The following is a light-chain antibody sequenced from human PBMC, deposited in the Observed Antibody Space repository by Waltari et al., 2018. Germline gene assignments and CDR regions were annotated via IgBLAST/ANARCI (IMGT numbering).Light chain of an antibody. Sequence: QSALTQTASVSGPPGQSITISCTGTSGDIESSNVVSWYQHHPAKAPKVIIYEVTKRPSGVSNRFSGSKSGNTASLTISGLQAEDEADYYCCSYGGLHVIFGGGTKVTVL. CDR3: CSYGGLHVI. V-gene: IGLV2-23*02. J-gene: IGLJ2*01. CDR1: SGDIESSNV. CDR2: EVT.